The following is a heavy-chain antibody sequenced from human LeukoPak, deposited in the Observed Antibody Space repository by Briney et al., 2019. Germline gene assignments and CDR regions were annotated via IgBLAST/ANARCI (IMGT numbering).Heavy chain of an antibody. J-gene: IGHJ6*02. CDR2: ISGSGGST. CDR3: AKGSVDSYGMDV. CDR1: GFAFSSHW. Sequence: PGGSLRLSCAASGFAFSSHWMTWIRQAPGKGLEWVSAISGSGGSTYYADSVKGRFTISRDNSKNTLYLQMNSLRAEDTAVYYCAKGSVDSYGMDVWGQGTTVTVSS. D-gene: IGHD3-22*01. V-gene: IGHV3-23*01.